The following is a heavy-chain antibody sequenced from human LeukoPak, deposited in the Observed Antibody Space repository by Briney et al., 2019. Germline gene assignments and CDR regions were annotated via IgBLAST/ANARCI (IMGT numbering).Heavy chain of an antibody. V-gene: IGHV4-31*03. Sequence: TSETLSLTCTVSGGSISSGGYNWSWIRQHPGKGLEWIGYIYYSGSTYYNPSLKSRVTISVDTSKNQFSLKLSSVTAADTAVYYCARPHDSNDAFDIWGQGTMVTVSS. CDR1: GGSISSGGYN. CDR3: ARPHDSNDAFDI. J-gene: IGHJ3*02. CDR2: IYYSGST. D-gene: IGHD3-22*01.